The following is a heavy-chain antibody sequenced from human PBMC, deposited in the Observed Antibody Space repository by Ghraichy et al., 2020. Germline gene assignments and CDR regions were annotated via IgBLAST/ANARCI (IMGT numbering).Heavy chain of an antibody. V-gene: IGHV3-21*06. J-gene: IGHJ6*02. CDR2: ISSSSSYI. D-gene: IGHD5-12*01. CDR3: ARERHSGYDWFAVNRYYYDGMDV. Sequence: LSLTCAASGFTFSSYSMNWVRQAPGKGLEWVSSISSSSSYIYYADSVKGRFTISRDNAKNSLYLQMNSLRAEDTAVYYCARERHSGYDWFAVNRYYYDGMDVWGQGTTVTVSS. CDR1: GFTFSSYS.